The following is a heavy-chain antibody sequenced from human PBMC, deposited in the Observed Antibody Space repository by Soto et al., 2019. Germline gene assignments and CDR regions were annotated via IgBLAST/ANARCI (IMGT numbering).Heavy chain of an antibody. Sequence: PSETLSLTCAVSGGSISSSNWWSWVRQPPGKGLEWIGEIYHSGSTNYNPSLKSRVTISVDKSKNQFSLKTEDTAVYYCTHTNLRFDYWGQGTLVTVSS. D-gene: IGHD3-3*01. CDR3: RFDY. V-gene: IGHV4-4*02. CDR2: IYHSGST. J-gene: IGHJ4*02. CDR1: GGSISSSNW.